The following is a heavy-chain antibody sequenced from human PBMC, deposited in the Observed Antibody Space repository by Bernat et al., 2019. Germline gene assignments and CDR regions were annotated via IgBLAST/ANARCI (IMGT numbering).Heavy chain of an antibody. CDR3: TKAGGAAGSSYQAYFDY. D-gene: IGHD6-13*01. CDR2: ISYDGSTK. V-gene: IGHV3-30*18. CDR1: GFTLSSHG. J-gene: IGHJ4*02. Sequence: QVQLVESGGGVVQPGRSLRLSCAASGFTLSSHGMHWVRQAPGKGLEWVAVISYDGSTKYYGDSVKGRFTISRDNSKNTLYLQMNSLRAEDTAVYYCTKAGGAAGSSYQAYFDYWGQGTLVTVSS.